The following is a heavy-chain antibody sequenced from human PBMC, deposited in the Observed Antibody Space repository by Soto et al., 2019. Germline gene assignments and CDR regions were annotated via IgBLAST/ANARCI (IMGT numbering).Heavy chain of an antibody. V-gene: IGHV3-48*02. CDR3: ARDYSYGPNYFDY. J-gene: IGHJ4*02. D-gene: IGHD5-18*01. CDR2: ISSSSSTI. Sequence: GGSLRLSCAASGFTFSSYSMNWVRQAPGKGLEWVSYISSSSSTIYCADSVKGRFTISRDNAKNSLYLQMNSLRDEDTAVYYCARDYSYGPNYFDYWGRGTLDTVSS. CDR1: GFTFSSYS.